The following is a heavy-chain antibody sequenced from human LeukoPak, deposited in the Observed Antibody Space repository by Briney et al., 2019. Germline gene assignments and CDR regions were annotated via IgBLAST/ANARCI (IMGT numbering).Heavy chain of an antibody. CDR1: GYSFTAYC. D-gene: IGHD6-19*01. CDR3: VRGGSGWFYNSLDP. J-gene: IGHJ5*02. V-gene: IGHV1-2*02. CDR2: IKPSSGDA. Sequence: ASVNVSCKASGYSFTAYCIFWVRQAPGQGLEWMGWIKPSSGDAKSAQKFQDRVTITRDSSINTVYMEVTRLTSDDTALYYCVRGGSGWFYNSLDPWGQGTLVTVSS.